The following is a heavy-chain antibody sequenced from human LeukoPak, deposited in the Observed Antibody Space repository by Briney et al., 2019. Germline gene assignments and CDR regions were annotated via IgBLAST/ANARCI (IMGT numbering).Heavy chain of an antibody. D-gene: IGHD2-15*01. CDR1: GFTFSSYA. CDR3: AKDVSDIVDAFDI. CDR2: ISGSGGST. Sequence: WGSLRLSCAASGFTFSSYAMSWVRQAPGKGLEWVSAISGSGGSTYYADSVKGRFTISRDNSKNTLYLQMNSLRAEDTAVYYCAKDVSDIVDAFDIWGQGTMVTVSS. V-gene: IGHV3-23*01. J-gene: IGHJ3*02.